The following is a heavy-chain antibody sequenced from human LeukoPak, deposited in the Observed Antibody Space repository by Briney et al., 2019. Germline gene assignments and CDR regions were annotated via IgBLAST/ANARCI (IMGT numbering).Heavy chain of an antibody. Sequence: GGSLRLSCAASGISFSTYWMNWVRQAPNKGLEWVANIKADGDEKHYVHSVRGRFTISRDNATNQVFLQMNSLRVDDTAVYYCARGYCDRTDCYGAPDWWGQGTLVTVSS. CDR3: ARGYCDRTDCYGAPDW. D-gene: IGHD2-2*01. CDR1: GISFSTYW. CDR2: IKADGDEK. V-gene: IGHV3-7*04. J-gene: IGHJ1*01.